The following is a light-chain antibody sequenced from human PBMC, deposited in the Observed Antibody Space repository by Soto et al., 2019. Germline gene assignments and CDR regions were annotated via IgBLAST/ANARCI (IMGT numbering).Light chain of an antibody. J-gene: IGLJ2*01. V-gene: IGLV4-69*01. Sequence: QLVLTQSPSASASLGGSVKLTCTLSSGHSHYAIAWHQQQPEKGPRYLMKLNSDGSLTKWDGIPDRFSGSSSGAERYLTISSLQSEDEADYYCQTWGSGSVVFGGGTKLTVL. CDR2: LNSDGSL. CDR3: QTWGSGSVV. CDR1: SGHSHYA.